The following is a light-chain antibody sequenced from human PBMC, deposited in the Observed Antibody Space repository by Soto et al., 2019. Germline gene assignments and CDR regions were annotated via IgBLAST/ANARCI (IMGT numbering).Light chain of an antibody. Sequence: QSVLTQPPSASGTPGQRVTISCSGSNSNLGSNTANWYQQFPGTAPKLLIYSNNQRPSGVPDRFSGSKSGTSASLAISGLQSEDEADYYCAAWDDSLNGVVFGGGTKLTVL. J-gene: IGLJ2*01. CDR3: AAWDDSLNGVV. CDR1: NSNLGSNT. V-gene: IGLV1-44*01. CDR2: SNN.